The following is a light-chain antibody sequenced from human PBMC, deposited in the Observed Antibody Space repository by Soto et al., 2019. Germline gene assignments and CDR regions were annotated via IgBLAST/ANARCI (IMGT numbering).Light chain of an antibody. J-gene: IGLJ2*01. CDR1: RDDIGAYDY. Sequence: SGLTEPASVSGSPGQSITISCAGTRDDIGAYDYVSWYQQHPGNAPKLLVYEVTNRPSGVSDRFSGSKSGNTASLTISGLQAEDEADYYCNSYTNSSAVVFGGGTNVTV. CDR2: EVT. V-gene: IGLV2-14*01. CDR3: NSYTNSSAVV.